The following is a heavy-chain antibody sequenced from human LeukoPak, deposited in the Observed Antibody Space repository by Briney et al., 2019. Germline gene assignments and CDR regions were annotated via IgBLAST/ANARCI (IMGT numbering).Heavy chain of an antibody. D-gene: IGHD3-22*01. Sequence: GGSLRLSCAASGFTFSSYAMSWVRQAPGKGLEWVSAISGSCGSTYYADSVKGRFTISRDNSKNTLYLQMNSLRAEDTAVYYCANRYYYDSSGYYTHDYWGQGTLVTASS. CDR3: ANRYYYDSSGYYTHDY. V-gene: IGHV3-23*01. CDR2: ISGSCGST. CDR1: GFTFSSYA. J-gene: IGHJ4*02.